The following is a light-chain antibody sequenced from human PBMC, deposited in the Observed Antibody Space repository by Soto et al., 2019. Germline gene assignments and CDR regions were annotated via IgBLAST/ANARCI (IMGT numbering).Light chain of an antibody. J-gene: IGLJ1*01. CDR2: EVN. V-gene: IGLV2-8*01. CDR1: TSDVGGYNY. CDR3: TSYAGGNNV. Sequence: QSALTQPPSASGSPGQSFTISSTETTSDVGGYNYVSWYQQHPGKVPKLIIYEVNKRPSGVPDRFSGSKSGNTASLIVAGLQAEDEADYYCTSYAGGNNVFGTGTKLTVL.